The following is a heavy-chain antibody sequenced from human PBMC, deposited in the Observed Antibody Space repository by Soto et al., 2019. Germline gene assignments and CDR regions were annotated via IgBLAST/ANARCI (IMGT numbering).Heavy chain of an antibody. CDR2: ISYDGSNK. CDR1: GFTFSSYG. V-gene: IGHV3-30*03. Sequence: QVQLVESGGGVVQPGRSLRLSCAASGFTFSSYGMHWVRQAPGKGLEWVAVISYDGSNKYYADSVKGRFTISRDNSKNTLYLQMNSLIAEDTAVYYCATESIFQPDYGDYYYYYGMGVWGQGTTVTVSS. J-gene: IGHJ6*02. CDR3: ATESIFQPDYGDYYYYYGMGV. D-gene: IGHD4-17*01.